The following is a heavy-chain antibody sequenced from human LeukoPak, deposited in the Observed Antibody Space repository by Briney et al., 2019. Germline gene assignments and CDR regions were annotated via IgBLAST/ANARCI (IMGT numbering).Heavy chain of an antibody. Sequence: SETLSLTCTVSGGSISSYYWSWIRQPAGKGLEWIGRIYTSGSTNYNPSLKGRVTMSVDTSKNQFSLKLSSVTAADTAVYYCARGSQWLSALDYWGQGTLVTVSS. D-gene: IGHD6-19*01. CDR3: ARGSQWLSALDY. V-gene: IGHV4-4*07. J-gene: IGHJ4*02. CDR2: IYTSGST. CDR1: GGSISSYY.